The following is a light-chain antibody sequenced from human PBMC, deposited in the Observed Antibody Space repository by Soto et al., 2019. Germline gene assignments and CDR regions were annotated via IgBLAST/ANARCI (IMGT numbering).Light chain of an antibody. Sequence: EIVLTQSPGTLSLSPGERATLSCRASQSVSSSYLAWYQQKPGQAPRLLIYGASSRATGIPDRFSGSGSGTDFPLTISRLEPEDFAVYYCQQYGSSRDTVGQGTKLEIK. CDR1: QSVSSSY. J-gene: IGKJ2*01. V-gene: IGKV3-20*01. CDR3: QQYGSSRDT. CDR2: GAS.